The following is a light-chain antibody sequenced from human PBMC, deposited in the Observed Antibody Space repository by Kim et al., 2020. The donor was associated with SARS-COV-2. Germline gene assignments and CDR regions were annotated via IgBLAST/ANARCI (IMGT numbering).Light chain of an antibody. CDR2: GAS. CDR1: ESVDSSK. V-gene: IGKV3-20*01. J-gene: IGKJ5*01. CDR3: QQFGGSPPIT. Sequence: PGETATSPCRASESVDSSKLAWYQQKPGQAPRLLIFGASSRATGIPDRFSGSVSGTDFTLTISRLEPEDFAVYYCQQFGGSPPITFGQGTRLEIK.